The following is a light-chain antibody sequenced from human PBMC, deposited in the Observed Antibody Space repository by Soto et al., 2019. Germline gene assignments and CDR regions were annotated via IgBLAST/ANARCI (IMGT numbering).Light chain of an antibody. CDR2: CAS. J-gene: IGKJ1*01. Sequence: DIVMTQSPDSLAVSLGERATINCKSSQSVLYSSNTKNYLAWYQQKPGQPPKLLIYCASTRESGGADRFSGSGSGTDFTLTISSLQAEDVAVYYCQQYYSTPWTFGQGTKVEIK. V-gene: IGKV4-1*01. CDR1: QSVLYSSNTKNY. CDR3: QQYYSTPWT.